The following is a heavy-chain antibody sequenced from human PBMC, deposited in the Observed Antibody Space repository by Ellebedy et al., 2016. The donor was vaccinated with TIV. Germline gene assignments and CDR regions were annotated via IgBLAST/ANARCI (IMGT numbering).Heavy chain of an antibody. Sequence: GESLKISCAASGFTFSSYAMSWVRQAPGKGLEWVSVITNSGGSTYYADSVKGRFTISRDNSKNTLYLQMNNLRSEDTAVYYCASVNYWGQGTLVTVSS. CDR3: ASVNY. CDR2: ITNSGGST. CDR1: GFTFSSYA. V-gene: IGHV3-23*01. J-gene: IGHJ4*02. D-gene: IGHD3-16*02.